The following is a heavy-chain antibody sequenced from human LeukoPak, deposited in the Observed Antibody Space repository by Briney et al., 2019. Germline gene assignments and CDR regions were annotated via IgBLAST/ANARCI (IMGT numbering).Heavy chain of an antibody. V-gene: IGHV4-61*02. CDR3: ARGTYYDFWSGYSFDY. CDR2: IYTSGST. J-gene: IGHJ4*02. D-gene: IGHD3-3*01. CDR1: GGSISSGSYY. Sequence: SQTLSLTCTVSGGSISSGSYYWSWIRQPAGTGLEWIGRIYTSGSTNYNPSLKSRVTISVDTSKNQFSLKLSSVTAADTAVYYCARGTYYDFWSGYSFDYWGQGTLVTVSS.